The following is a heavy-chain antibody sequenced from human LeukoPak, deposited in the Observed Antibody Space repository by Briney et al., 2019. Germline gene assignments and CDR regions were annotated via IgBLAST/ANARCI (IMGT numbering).Heavy chain of an antibody. Sequence: GGSLRLSCAASGFTFSSYSMNWVRQAPGKGLEWISYITSSSSSMYYADSAKGRFTISRDNAKNSLYLQMNSLRAEATAVYYCARVIGSYGDSAYWGQGTLVTVSS. CDR1: GFTFSSYS. D-gene: IGHD4-17*01. CDR2: ITSSSSSM. J-gene: IGHJ4*02. CDR3: ARVIGSYGDSAY. V-gene: IGHV3-48*04.